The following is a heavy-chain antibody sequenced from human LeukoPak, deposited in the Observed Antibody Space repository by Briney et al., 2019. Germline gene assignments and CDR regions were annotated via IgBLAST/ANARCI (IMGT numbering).Heavy chain of an antibody. D-gene: IGHD5-12*01. CDR3: ARQESGYDLSGFDY. J-gene: IGHJ4*02. V-gene: IGHV4-4*02. CDR2: IYLRGNT. CDR1: GGSISSSNW. Sequence: SGTLSLTCAISGGSISSSNWWTWIRQPPGKGLEWVGEIYLRGNTNYNPSLESRVTISVDESKTQLSLRLESVTAADTAVYYCARQESGYDLSGFDYWGQGTLVTVSS.